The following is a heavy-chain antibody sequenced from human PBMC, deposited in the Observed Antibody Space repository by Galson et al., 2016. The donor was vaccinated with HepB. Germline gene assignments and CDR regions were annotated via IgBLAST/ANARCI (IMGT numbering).Heavy chain of an antibody. D-gene: IGHD2-2*01. J-gene: IGHJ4*02. CDR2: ISTGSGHT. V-gene: IGHV3-11*06. CDR3: ARDCSSDCFTNIDY. Sequence: SLRLSCAASGFTFSDYYMSRIRQAPGKGLEWISYISTGSGHTNYADSVKGRFTISRDNAKNSLYLQMNSLRAEDTAVYYCARDCSSDCFTNIDYWGQGTLVSVSS. CDR1: GFTFSDYY.